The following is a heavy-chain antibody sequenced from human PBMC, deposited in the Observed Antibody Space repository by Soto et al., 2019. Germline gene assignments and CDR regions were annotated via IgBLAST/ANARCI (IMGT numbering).Heavy chain of an antibody. CDR3: ARKAESYGFDI. CDR2: FIPIFDAA. J-gene: IGHJ3*02. CDR1: GGTFSNYA. D-gene: IGHD3-10*01. V-gene: IGHV1-69*01. Sequence: QVQLVQSGAEVKKPGSSVKVSCKASGGTFSNYAINWVRQAPGQGLEWMGGFIPIFDAANYAQNFRGRVTITADESTTTAYMEQSDLRSEDTAMYYSARKAESYGFDIWGQGTLVTVSS.